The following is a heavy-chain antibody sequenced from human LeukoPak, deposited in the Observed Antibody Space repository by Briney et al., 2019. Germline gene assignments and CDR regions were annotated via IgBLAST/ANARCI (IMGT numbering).Heavy chain of an antibody. V-gene: IGHV4-59*08. CDR1: GGSISSYY. CDR3: ARQVGQWLAAGYLDY. Sequence: SETLSLTCTVSGGSISSYYWSWIRQPPGKGLEWIGYIYYSGSTNYNPSLKSRVTISVDTSKNQFSLKLSSVTAADTAVYYCARQVGQWLAAGYLDYWGQKTLVSVSS. D-gene: IGHD6-19*01. CDR2: IYYSGST. J-gene: IGHJ4*02.